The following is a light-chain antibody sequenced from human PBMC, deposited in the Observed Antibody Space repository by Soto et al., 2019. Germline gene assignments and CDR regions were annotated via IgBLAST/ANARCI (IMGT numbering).Light chain of an antibody. J-gene: IGLJ2*01. V-gene: IGLV2-14*01. CDR1: SSDVGGYNY. Sequence: QSALTQPASVSGSPGQSITISCTGTSSDVGGYNYVSWYQQHPGKAPKLMIYEVSNRPSGVSNRFSGSKSGNTASLTISGLQAEDEAEYYCSSYTGSSTLVVFGGGTKLTVL. CDR3: SSYTGSSTLVV. CDR2: EVS.